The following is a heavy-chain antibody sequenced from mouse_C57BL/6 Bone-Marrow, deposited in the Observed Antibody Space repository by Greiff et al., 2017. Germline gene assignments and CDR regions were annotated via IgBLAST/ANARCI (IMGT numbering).Heavy chain of an antibody. Sequence: VQLQESGAELMKPGASVKLSCKATGYTFTGYWIEWVKQRPGHGLEWIGEILPGSGSTNYNEKFKGKATFTADTSSNTAYMQLSSLTTEDSAIYYCARSGTTVVATSPRFAYWGQGTLVTVSA. CDR2: ILPGSGST. D-gene: IGHD1-1*01. V-gene: IGHV1-9*01. CDR1: GYTFTGYW. CDR3: ARSGTTVVATSPRFAY. J-gene: IGHJ3*01.